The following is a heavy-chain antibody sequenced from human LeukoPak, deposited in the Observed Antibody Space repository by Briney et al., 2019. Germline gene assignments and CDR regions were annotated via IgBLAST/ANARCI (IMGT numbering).Heavy chain of an antibody. J-gene: IGHJ3*02. V-gene: IGHV3-23*01. CDR2: ISGSGGST. D-gene: IGHD5-18*01. CDR1: GFTLSSYA. CDR3: ASSGYSYGSYDAFDI. Sequence: PGGSLRLSCAASGFTLSSYAMSWVRQAPGKGLEWVSAISGSGGSTYYADSVKGRFTISRDNSKNTLYLQMNSLRAEDTAVYYCASSGYSYGSYDAFDIWGQGTMVTVSS.